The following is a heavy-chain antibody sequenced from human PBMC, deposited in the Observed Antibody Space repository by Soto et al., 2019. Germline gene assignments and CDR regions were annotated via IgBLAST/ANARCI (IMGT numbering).Heavy chain of an antibody. J-gene: IGHJ6*02. CDR3: ARDQWDSMVGRGMDV. Sequence: QVQLQESGPGLVKPSETLSLTCTVSGGSISSYYWSWIREPPGKGLEWIGYIYYSGSTNYNPSLKSRVTISLDTSKNQFSLKLSSVTAADTAVYYCARDQWDSMVGRGMDVWGQGTTVTVSS. V-gene: IGHV4-59*01. CDR1: GGSISSYY. CDR2: IYYSGST. D-gene: IGHD1-26*01.